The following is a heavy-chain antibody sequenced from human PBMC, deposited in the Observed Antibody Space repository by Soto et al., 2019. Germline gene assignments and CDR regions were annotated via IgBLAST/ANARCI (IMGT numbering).Heavy chain of an antibody. CDR3: VRERYCIGGGCWDYMHV. Sequence: GGSLRLSCAASGFTFSDYYMSWIRQAPGKGLEWISYITSNGGGTYYADSVRGRFTISRDNAKNSLYLQMNSLRAEDTAVYYCVRERYCIGGGCWDYMHVWGKGTTVTVSS. CDR2: ITSNGGGT. J-gene: IGHJ6*03. V-gene: IGHV3-11*01. CDR1: GFTFSDYY. D-gene: IGHD2-15*01.